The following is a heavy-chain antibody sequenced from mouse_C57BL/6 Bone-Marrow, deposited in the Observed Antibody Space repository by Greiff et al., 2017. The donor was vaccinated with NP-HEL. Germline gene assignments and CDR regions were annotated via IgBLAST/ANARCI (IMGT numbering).Heavy chain of an antibody. CDR1: GFTFSNYW. Sequence: EVKVEESGGGLVQPGGSMKLSCVASGFTFSNYWMNWVRQSPEKGLEWVAQIRLKSDNYATHYAESVKGRFTISRDDSKSSVYLQMNNLSAEDTGIYYCTDVGTTVVESKYAMDYWGQGTSVTVSS. V-gene: IGHV6-3*01. CDR2: IRLKSDNYAT. D-gene: IGHD1-1*01. J-gene: IGHJ4*01. CDR3: TDVGTTVVESKYAMDY.